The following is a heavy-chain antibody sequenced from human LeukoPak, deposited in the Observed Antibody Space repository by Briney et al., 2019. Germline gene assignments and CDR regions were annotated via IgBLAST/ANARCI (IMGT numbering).Heavy chain of an antibody. CDR2: LDWDDDK. J-gene: IGHJ5*02. CDR1: GGSISSSSYY. Sequence: TLSLTCTVSGGSISSSSYYWGWIRQPPGKALEWLALLDWDDDKYYSTSLKTRLTISKDTSKNQVVLTMTNMDPVDAATYYCARSDYYNSSGYQGFDPWGQGTLVTVSS. V-gene: IGHV2-70*13. CDR3: ARSDYYNSSGYQGFDP. D-gene: IGHD3-22*01.